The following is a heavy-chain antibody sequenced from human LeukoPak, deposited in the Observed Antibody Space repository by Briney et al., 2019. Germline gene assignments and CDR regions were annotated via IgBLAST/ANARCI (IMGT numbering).Heavy chain of an antibody. CDR2: IYHSGIT. V-gene: IGHV4-61*05. CDR3: ARDRGYCSGGSCSNFDY. CDR1: GGSISTSNYY. Sequence: SETLSLTCTVSGGSISTSNYYWYWIRQAPGKGLEWIGYIYHSGITTYSPSLKSRVTISVDTSKNQFSLKLTSVTAADTAVYYCARDRGYCSGGSCSNFDYWGQGTLVTVSS. J-gene: IGHJ4*02. D-gene: IGHD2-15*01.